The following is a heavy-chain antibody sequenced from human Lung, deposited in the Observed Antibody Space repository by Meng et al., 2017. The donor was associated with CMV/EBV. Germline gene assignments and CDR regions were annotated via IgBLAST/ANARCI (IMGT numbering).Heavy chain of an antibody. Sequence: QGPPQDTGPVLVTPAGTLSLTCGVSGVSISSNIRWTWVRMAPGKGLEWIGDNDDSGSNNYNPALNSRISISLDKSKNHFSLKVNCVTAADTAVYYCARGKQDAWELLAYWGQGALVTVSS. CDR2: NDDSGSN. J-gene: IGHJ4*02. D-gene: IGHD1-26*01. V-gene: IGHV4-4*02. CDR1: GVSISSNIR. CDR3: ARGKQDAWELLAY.